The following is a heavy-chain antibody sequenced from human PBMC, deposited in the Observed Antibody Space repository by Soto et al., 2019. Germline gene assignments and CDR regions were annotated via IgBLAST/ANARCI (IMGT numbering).Heavy chain of an antibody. CDR3: ARRYGDYGMDV. Sequence: HGESLKISCKGSGFTFTNYWINWVRQMPGKGLEWMGRIDPSDSYTNYSPSFQGHVTISTDKSISTAYLQWSSLKASDTAMYFCARRYGDYGMDVWGQGTTVTVSS. CDR1: GFTFTNYW. D-gene: IGHD4-17*01. J-gene: IGHJ6*02. V-gene: IGHV5-10-1*01. CDR2: IDPSDSYT.